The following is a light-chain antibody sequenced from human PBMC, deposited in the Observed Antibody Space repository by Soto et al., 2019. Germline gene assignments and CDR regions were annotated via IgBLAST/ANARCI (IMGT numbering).Light chain of an antibody. J-gene: IGKJ4*01. V-gene: IGKV3-20*01. CDR3: QQYYDWPPLT. CDR1: QSVSSSY. CDR2: GAS. Sequence: EIVLTQSPGTLSLSPGERDTLSCRASQSVSSSYLAWYQQKPGQAPRLLIYGASSRATGIPDRFSGSGSGTDFTLTISRLEPEDFAVYYCQQYYDWPPLTFGGGTKVEIK.